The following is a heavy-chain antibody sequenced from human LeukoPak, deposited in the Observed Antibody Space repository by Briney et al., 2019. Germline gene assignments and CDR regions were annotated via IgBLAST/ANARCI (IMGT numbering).Heavy chain of an antibody. CDR1: GYTFTGYY. Sequence: GASVKVSCKASGYTFTGYYMHWVRQAPGQGLEWMGIINPSGGSTSYAQKFQGRVTITRNTSISTAYMELSSLRSEDTAVYYCARGRGSSSWYYYYYYYMDVWGKGTTVTVSS. J-gene: IGHJ6*03. D-gene: IGHD6-13*01. CDR3: ARGRGSSSWYYYYYYYMDV. CDR2: INPSGGST. V-gene: IGHV1-46*01.